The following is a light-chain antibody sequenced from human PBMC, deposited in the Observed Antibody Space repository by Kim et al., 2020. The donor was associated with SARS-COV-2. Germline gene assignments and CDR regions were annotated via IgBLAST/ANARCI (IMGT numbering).Light chain of an antibody. V-gene: IGLV2-8*01. CDR3: SSYADSNIVL. J-gene: IGLJ2*01. CDR1: SSDVGGYIY. Sequence: GQSVTSACTGSSSDVGGYIYVSWYQQHPGRAPKLLIYVVTKRPSEVPDRFSGSKSGNTASLTVSGLQAEDEADYYCSSYADSNIVLFGGGTKLTVL. CDR2: VVT.